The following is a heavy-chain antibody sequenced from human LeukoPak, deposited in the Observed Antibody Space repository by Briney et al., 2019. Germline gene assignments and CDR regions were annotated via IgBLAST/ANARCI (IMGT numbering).Heavy chain of an antibody. J-gene: IGHJ4*02. CDR2: MSHSGST. Sequence: SETLSLTCAVSGYSITSVFSWGWIRQPPGKGLEWIGAMSHSGSTDFNPSLKSRVSISVDTSKNQFSLKLTSVTAADTAFYYCARQVEQGTIYYFDYWGQGTLVTVSS. CDR3: ARQVEQGTIYYFDY. V-gene: IGHV4-38-2*01. CDR1: GYSITSVFS. D-gene: IGHD1/OR15-1a*01.